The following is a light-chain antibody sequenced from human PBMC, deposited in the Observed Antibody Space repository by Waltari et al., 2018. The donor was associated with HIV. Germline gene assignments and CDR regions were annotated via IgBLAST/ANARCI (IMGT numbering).Light chain of an antibody. V-gene: IGLV2-14*01. CDR3: SSYAGSSIFVV. J-gene: IGLJ2*01. CDR2: EVS. CDR1: SSDIGGYSY. Sequence: QSVLTQPASVAGSPGQSITISCTGTSSDIGGYSYVSWYQQHPGQAPKLLIYEVSNEPSGVSVRFSCSRSGNTASLTISGLQAEDEADYFCSSYAGSSIFVVFGGGTKLTVL.